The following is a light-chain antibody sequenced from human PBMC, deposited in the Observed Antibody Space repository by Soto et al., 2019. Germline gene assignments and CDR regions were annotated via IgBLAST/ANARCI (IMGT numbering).Light chain of an antibody. J-gene: IGKJ1*01. Sequence: DIQFTQAPSFLSASVGDRVTMTCRASQGITTYLAWYQQKPGKAPKLLISAASSMQSGVPSRFSGSGSGTDFTLTISSLQPEDFATYYCQQLNNYPRTFGQGTKVDIK. V-gene: IGKV1-9*01. CDR1: QGITTY. CDR3: QQLNNYPRT. CDR2: AAS.